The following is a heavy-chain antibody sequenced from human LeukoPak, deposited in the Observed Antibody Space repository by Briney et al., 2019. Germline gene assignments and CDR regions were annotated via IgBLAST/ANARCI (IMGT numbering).Heavy chain of an antibody. J-gene: IGHJ4*02. V-gene: IGHV3-74*01. CDR3: ARDDGSSWYKGLDY. CDR1: GFTFSNFW. CDR2: IKADGSST. Sequence: PGGSLRLSCAASGFTFSNFWMHWVRQVPGKGLVWVSRIKADGSSTTYADSVKGRFTISRDNAKNSLYLQMNSLRAEDTAVYYCARDDGSSWYKGLDYWGQGTLVTVSS. D-gene: IGHD6-13*01.